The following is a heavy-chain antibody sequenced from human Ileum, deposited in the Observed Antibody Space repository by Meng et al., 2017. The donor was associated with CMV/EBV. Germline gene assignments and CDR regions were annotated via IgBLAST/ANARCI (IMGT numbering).Heavy chain of an antibody. J-gene: IGHJ4*02. Sequence: QVHLQESGPGLVKPSETLSLTSTVSGGSINNYYWSWIRQPPGKGLEWIGYVYYTGRTEYNPSLKSRISISVDTSKNQFSLKLNSVTTADTAMYYCTRDLGTSSSGVWGQGTLVTVSS. CDR1: GGSINNYY. CDR2: VYYTGRT. CDR3: TRDLGTSSSGV. V-gene: IGHV4-59*01. D-gene: IGHD6-6*01.